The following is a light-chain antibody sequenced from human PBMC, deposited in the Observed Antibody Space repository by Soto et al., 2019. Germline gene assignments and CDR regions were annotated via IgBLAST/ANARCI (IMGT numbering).Light chain of an antibody. CDR1: QRISYY. V-gene: IGKV1-39*01. CDR3: QQSYSTPFT. CDR2: AAS. J-gene: IGKJ5*01. Sequence: GARVTITCRASQRISYYLNWFQQKPGRAPKLLIYAASSLEAGVPSRYSGSGSGTDFTLTISSLQPEDFATYYCQQSYSTPFTFGQGTRMEIK.